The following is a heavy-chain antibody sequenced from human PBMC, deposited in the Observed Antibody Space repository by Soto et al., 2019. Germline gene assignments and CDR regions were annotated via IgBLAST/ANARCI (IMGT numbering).Heavy chain of an antibody. CDR3: ARDPGDSGSSMGYFDY. D-gene: IGHD1-26*01. Sequence: ASETLSLTCTVSGGSINSGDYYWSWIRQPPGKGLEWIGYIYDSGSTFYNPSLKSRVTISVDTSKNQFSLKLSSVTAADTAVYYCARDPGDSGSSMGYFDYWGQGTLVTVSS. CDR2: IYDSGST. V-gene: IGHV4-30-4*01. CDR1: GGSINSGDYY. J-gene: IGHJ4*02.